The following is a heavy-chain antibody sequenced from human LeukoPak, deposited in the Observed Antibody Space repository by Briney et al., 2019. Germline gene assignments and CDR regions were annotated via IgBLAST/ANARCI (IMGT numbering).Heavy chain of an antibody. CDR2: SYTSWSA. J-gene: IGHJ3*02. D-gene: IGHD1-26*01. V-gene: IGHV4-4*07. CDR3: AGGGSPHI. Sequence: SETLSLTCTVSGGSINNGFLSWIRKPAGQAQDWIGRSYTSWSATYNPSLKSRVTMSLDTAMTQFSLKLKSVAAADTGVYYCAGGGSPHIWVQETMVTVSS. CDR1: GGSINNGF.